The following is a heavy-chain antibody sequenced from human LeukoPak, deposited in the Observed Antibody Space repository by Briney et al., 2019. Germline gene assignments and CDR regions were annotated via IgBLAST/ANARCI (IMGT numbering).Heavy chain of an antibody. V-gene: IGHV4-34*01. J-gene: IGHJ5*02. D-gene: IGHD3-10*02. Sequence: PSETLSLTCAVYGGSFSGYYWSWIRQPPGKGLEWIGEINHSGSTNYNPSLKSRVTISVDTSKNQFSLKLSSVTAADTAVYYCARRLYYYVPFDPWGQGTLVTVSS. CDR1: GGSFSGYY. CDR3: ARRLYYYVPFDP. CDR2: INHSGST.